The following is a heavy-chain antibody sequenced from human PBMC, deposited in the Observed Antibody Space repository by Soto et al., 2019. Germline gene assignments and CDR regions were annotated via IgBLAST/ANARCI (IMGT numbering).Heavy chain of an antibody. CDR2: IIPIFGTA. Sequence: SVKVSCKASGGTFSSYAISWVRQAPGQGLEWMGGIIPIFGTANYAQKFQGRVTITADESTSTAYMELSSLRSEDTAVYYCARGVTMVRGRDYYGMDVWGQGTTVTVSS. CDR1: GGTFSSYA. V-gene: IGHV1-69*13. D-gene: IGHD3-10*01. J-gene: IGHJ6*02. CDR3: ARGVTMVRGRDYYGMDV.